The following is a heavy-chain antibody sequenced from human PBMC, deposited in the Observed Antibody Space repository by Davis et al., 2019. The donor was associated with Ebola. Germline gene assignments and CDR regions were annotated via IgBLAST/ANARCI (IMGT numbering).Heavy chain of an antibody. CDR3: ATVKGGLLFFR. J-gene: IGHJ4*02. Sequence: GESLKISCAASGFTFSSSTMTWVRQAPGKGLEWVSSIRNSGGYNYYGASMKGRFTISRDNSKTSLFLQMDSLRVEDTAVYYCATVKGGLLFFRWGQGTLVTVSS. CDR2: IRNSGGYN. CDR1: GFTFSSST. D-gene: IGHD2-21*01. V-gene: IGHV3-21*06.